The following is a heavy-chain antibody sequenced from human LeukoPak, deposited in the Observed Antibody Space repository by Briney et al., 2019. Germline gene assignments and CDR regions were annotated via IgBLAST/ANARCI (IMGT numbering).Heavy chain of an antibody. D-gene: IGHD1-1*01. CDR3: ASGGTTGPESLVWFGP. CDR2: INAGKGNT. V-gene: IGHV1-3*01. CDR1: GYTFTSYA. Sequence: ASVTVSCKASGYTFTSYAMHWGRQAPGQRGEWMGWINAGKGNTKYSQKFQGRVTITRDTSASTAYMALSSLRSEDTAVYYCASGGTTGPESLVWFGPWGQGTLVTVSS. J-gene: IGHJ5*02.